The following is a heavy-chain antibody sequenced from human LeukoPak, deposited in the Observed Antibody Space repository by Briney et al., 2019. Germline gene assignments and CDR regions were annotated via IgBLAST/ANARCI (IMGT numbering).Heavy chain of an antibody. V-gene: IGHV3-33*01. Sequence: GGSLRLSCAASGFTFSSYGMHWVRQAPGKGLEWVAVIWYDGSNKYYADSVKGRFTISRDNSKNTLYLQMNSLRAEDTAVYYCAREWYSSGWPRPDYWGQGTLVTVSS. D-gene: IGHD6-19*01. J-gene: IGHJ4*02. CDR2: IWYDGSNK. CDR3: AREWYSSGWPRPDY. CDR1: GFTFSSYG.